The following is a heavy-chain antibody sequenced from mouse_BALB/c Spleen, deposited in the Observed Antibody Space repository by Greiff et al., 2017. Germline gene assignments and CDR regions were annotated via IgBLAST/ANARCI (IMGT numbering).Heavy chain of an antibody. J-gene: IGHJ4*01. D-gene: IGHD2-14*01. V-gene: IGHV5-17*02. CDR2: ISSGSSTI. Sequence: EVQLVESGGGLVQPGGSRKLSCAASGFTFSSFGMHWVRQAPEKGLEWVAYISSGSSTIYYADTVKGRFTISRDNPKNTLFLQMTSLRSEDTAMYYCAREGVRYAMDYWGQGTSVTVSS. CDR1: GFTFSSFG. CDR3: AREGVRYAMDY.